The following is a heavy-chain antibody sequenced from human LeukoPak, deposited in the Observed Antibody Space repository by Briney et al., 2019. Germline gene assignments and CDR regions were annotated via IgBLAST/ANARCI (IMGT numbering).Heavy chain of an antibody. CDR2: ISSSSSTI. V-gene: IGHV3-48*02. CDR1: GFTFSSYS. J-gene: IGHJ3*02. CDR3: ARDRDYCSSTSCYSDAFDI. D-gene: IGHD2-2*01. Sequence: PPGGSLRLSCAASGFTFSSYSMNWVRQAPGKGLEWVSYISSSSSTIYYADSVKDRFTISRDNAKNSLYLQMNSLRDEDTAVYYCARDRDYCSSTSCYSDAFDIWGQGTMVTVSS.